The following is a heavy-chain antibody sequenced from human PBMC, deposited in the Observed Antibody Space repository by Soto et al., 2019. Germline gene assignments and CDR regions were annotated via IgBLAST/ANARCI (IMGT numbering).Heavy chain of an antibody. CDR3: AKHLWFGESVFDP. Sequence: QPGGSLRLSCAASGFTFSSYGMSWVRQAPRKGLEWVSTIRGSADSANYADSVKGRFTISRDNSKNMLYLQMNSLRADDTAVYYCAKHLWFGESVFDPWGQGTLVTISS. V-gene: IGHV3-23*01. CDR1: GFTFSSYG. D-gene: IGHD3-10*01. CDR2: IRGSADSA. J-gene: IGHJ5*02.